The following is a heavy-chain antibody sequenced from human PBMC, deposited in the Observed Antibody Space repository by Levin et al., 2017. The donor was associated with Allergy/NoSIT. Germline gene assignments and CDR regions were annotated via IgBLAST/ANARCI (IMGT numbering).Heavy chain of an antibody. Sequence: GESLKISCAASGFTFSSYSMNWVRQAPGKGPEWVSSISSSSSYIYYADSVKGRFTISRDNAKNSLYLQMNSLRAEDTAVYYCARDPHSSGWTFDYWGQGTLVTVSS. V-gene: IGHV3-21*01. J-gene: IGHJ4*02. CDR1: GFTFSSYS. CDR2: ISSSSSYI. CDR3: ARDPHSSGWTFDY. D-gene: IGHD6-19*01.